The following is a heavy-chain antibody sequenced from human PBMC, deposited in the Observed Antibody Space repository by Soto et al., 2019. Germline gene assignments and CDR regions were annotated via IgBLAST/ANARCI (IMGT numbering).Heavy chain of an antibody. CDR2: IIPILGIE. V-gene: IGHV1-69*02. D-gene: IGHD6-13*01. J-gene: IGHJ4*02. CDR3: ARYRAAGPDY. CDR1: GGTFSSYT. Sequence: QVQLVQSGAEVKKPGSSVKVSCKASGGTFSSYTISWVRQAPGQGLEWMGRIIPILGIENYAQKFQGRVTITADESTTTSYMELTSLRSEATAMYYCARYRAAGPDYWGQGTLVTVSS.